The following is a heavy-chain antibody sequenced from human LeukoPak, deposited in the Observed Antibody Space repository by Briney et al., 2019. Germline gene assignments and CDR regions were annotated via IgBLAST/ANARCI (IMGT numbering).Heavy chain of an antibody. CDR3: AKGSSARVVVAAFFDY. CDR2: ISWDGGST. J-gene: IGHJ4*02. CDR1: GFTFDDYA. Sequence: GGSLRLSCAASGFTFDDYAMHWDRQAPGKGLEWVSLISWDGGSTYYADSVKGRFTISRDNSKNSLYLQMNSLRAEDTALYYCAKGSSARVVVAAFFDYWGQGTLVTVSS. D-gene: IGHD2-15*01. V-gene: IGHV3-43D*03.